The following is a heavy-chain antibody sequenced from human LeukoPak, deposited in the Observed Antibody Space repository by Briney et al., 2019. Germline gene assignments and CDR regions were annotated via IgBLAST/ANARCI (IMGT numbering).Heavy chain of an antibody. CDR1: GGTFSSYA. CDR2: IIPIFGTA. D-gene: IGHD3-16*01. CDR3: ARDFYVPIRMIGGLEVWYYMDV. Sequence: GASVKVSCKASGGTFSSYAISWVRQAPGQGLEWMGGIIPIFGTANYAQKFQGRVTITADKSTSTAYMELSSLRSDDTAMYYCARDFYVPIRMIGGLEVWYYMDVWGKGTTVTVSS. V-gene: IGHV1-69*06. J-gene: IGHJ6*03.